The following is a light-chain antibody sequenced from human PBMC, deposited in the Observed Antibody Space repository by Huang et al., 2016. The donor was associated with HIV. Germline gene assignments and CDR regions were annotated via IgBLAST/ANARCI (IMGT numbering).Light chain of an antibody. V-gene: IGKV2-30*02. CDR3: MQGTHWPPYT. CDR2: KVA. Sequence: DVVMTQSPLSLPVTLGQPASISCRSSQSLVHSDGNTYLNWFQQRPGQSPRRRIYKVASRDSGGPDRFSGSGSGTDFTLKISRVEAEDVGVYYCMQGTHWPPYTFGQGTKLEIK. CDR1: QSLVHSDGNTY. J-gene: IGKJ2*01.